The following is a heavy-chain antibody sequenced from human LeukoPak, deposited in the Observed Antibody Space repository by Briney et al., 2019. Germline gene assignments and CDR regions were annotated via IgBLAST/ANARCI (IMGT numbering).Heavy chain of an antibody. V-gene: IGHV4-59*12. CDR3: ARGMGGNSGNWFDP. J-gene: IGHJ5*02. CDR2: IYHSGST. CDR1: GGSISSYY. D-gene: IGHD4-23*01. Sequence: SETLSLTCTVSGGSISSYYWSWIRQPPGKGLEWIGYIYHSGSTYYNPSLKSRVTISVDRSKNQFSLKLSSVTAADTAVYYCARGMGGNSGNWFDPWGQGTLVTVSS.